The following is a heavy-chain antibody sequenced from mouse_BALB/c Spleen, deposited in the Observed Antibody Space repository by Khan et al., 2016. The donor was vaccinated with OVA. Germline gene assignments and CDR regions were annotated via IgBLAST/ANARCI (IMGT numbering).Heavy chain of an antibody. V-gene: IGHV9-3-1*01. D-gene: IGHD2-14*01. CDR2: INTYTGEP. CDR1: GYIFTNYG. J-gene: IGHJ4*01. Sequence: QIQLVQSGPELKKPGETVKISCKASGYIFTNYGMNWVKQAPGKGLKWMGWINTYTGEPTYADDFKGRFAFSLENSASTAYLQINNLKNEDTATYFCARVGYNGTMDYWGQGTSVTVSS. CDR3: ARVGYNGTMDY.